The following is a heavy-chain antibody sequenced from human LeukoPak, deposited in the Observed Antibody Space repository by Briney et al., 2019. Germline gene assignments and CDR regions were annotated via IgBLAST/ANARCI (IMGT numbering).Heavy chain of an antibody. D-gene: IGHD2-2*01. Sequence: SETLSLTCAVYGGSFSGYYWSWIRQPPGKGLEWIGEINHSGSTNYNPSLKSRVTISVDTSKNQFSLKLSSVTAADTAVYYCARHSAYQLLPFDYWGQGTLVTVSS. CDR2: INHSGST. J-gene: IGHJ4*02. V-gene: IGHV4-34*01. CDR3: ARHSAYQLLPFDY. CDR1: GGSFSGYY.